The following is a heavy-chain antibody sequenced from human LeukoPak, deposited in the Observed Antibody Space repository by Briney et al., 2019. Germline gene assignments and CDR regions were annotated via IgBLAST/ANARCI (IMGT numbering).Heavy chain of an antibody. J-gene: IGHJ5*02. Sequence: SETPSLTCTVSGGSISNYWSWIRQPPGKGLEWIGYIYYSGSTNYNPSLKSRVTISVDTSKNQFSLKLSSVTAADTAVYYCARVMVRGVYNWFDPWGQGTLVTVSS. CDR2: IYYSGST. CDR3: ARVMVRGVYNWFDP. CDR1: GGSISNY. D-gene: IGHD3-10*01. V-gene: IGHV4-59*01.